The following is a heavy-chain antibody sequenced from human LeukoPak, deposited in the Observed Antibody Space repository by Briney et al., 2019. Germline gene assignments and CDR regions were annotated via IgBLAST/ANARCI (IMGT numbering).Heavy chain of an antibody. Sequence: PGGSLRLSCAASGFTVSSNYMSWVRQAPGKGLEWVSAISGSGGSTYYADSVKGRFTISRDNSKNTLYLQMNSLRAEDTAVYYCAKEVVVVPAARGFVDYWGQGTLVTVSS. CDR2: ISGSGGST. J-gene: IGHJ4*02. D-gene: IGHD2-2*01. CDR3: AKEVVVVPAARGFVDY. V-gene: IGHV3-23*01. CDR1: GFTVSSNY.